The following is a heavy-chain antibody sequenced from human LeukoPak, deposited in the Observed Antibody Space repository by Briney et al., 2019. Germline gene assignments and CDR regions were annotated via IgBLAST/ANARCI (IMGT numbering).Heavy chain of an antibody. J-gene: IGHJ6*02. Sequence: PSEALSLTCTVSGGSISSGSYYWSWTRQPAGKGLEWIGRINTSGSTNYNPSLKSRVTISVDTSKNQFSLKLSSVTAADTAVYYCASIQSYYFGLDVWGQGTTVTASS. CDR2: INTSGST. D-gene: IGHD4-11*01. V-gene: IGHV4-61*02. CDR3: ASIQSYYFGLDV. CDR1: GGSISSGSYY.